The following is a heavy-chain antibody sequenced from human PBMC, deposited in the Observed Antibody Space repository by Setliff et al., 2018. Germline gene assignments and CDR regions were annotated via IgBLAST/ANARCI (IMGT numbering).Heavy chain of an antibody. Sequence: PSETLSLTCTVSVDSISSSTYYWGWIRQPPGKGLEWIGSVYYSGTTKYNPSLGSRVTISVDASKNQFSLKLSSVTAADTAVYYCARDPTRRFDYWGQGILVTVSS. CDR1: VDSISSSTYY. CDR3: ARDPTRRFDY. V-gene: IGHV4-39*02. J-gene: IGHJ4*02. CDR2: VYYSGTT.